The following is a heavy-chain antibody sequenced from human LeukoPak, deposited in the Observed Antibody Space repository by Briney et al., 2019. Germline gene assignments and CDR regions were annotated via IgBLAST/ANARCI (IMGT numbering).Heavy chain of an antibody. CDR2: IYYRGST. J-gene: IGHJ4*02. CDR1: GGSINISY. CDR3: ARGGDYGDLRYFDY. D-gene: IGHD4-17*01. Sequence: SETLSLTCTVSGGSINISYWSWIRQPPGKGLEWIGYIYYRGSTNYNPSLKSRVTFSVDTSKNQFSLKLNSVTAADTAVYYCARGGDYGDLRYFDYWGQGTLVTVSS. V-gene: IGHV4-59*01.